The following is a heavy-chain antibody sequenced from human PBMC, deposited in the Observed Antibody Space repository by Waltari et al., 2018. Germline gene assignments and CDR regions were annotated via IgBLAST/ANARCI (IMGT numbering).Heavy chain of an antibody. V-gene: IGHV4-4*02. J-gene: IGHJ4*02. CDR1: GDPSSGHYW. D-gene: IGHD2-2*01. Sequence: QVQLQESGQGLAKASGTLSLTCAASGDPSSGHYWWSWVRQSPEKGLEWIEQVHHSGKTHYNPSLQSRVTISLDKPKNQFSLNLNSVTAADTAVYYCAGDRAIGLFFDYWGRGTLVTVSS. CDR2: VHHSGKT. CDR3: AGDRAIGLFFDY.